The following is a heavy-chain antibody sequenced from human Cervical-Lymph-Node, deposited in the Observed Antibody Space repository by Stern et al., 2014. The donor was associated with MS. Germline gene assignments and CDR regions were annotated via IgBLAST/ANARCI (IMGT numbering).Heavy chain of an antibody. CDR2: IIPIFGPA. J-gene: IGHJ6*02. CDR1: GGTFSSYA. Sequence: MQLLESGAEVKQPGSSVKVSCKASGGTFSSYAISWARQAPGQGLEWMGGIIPIFGPANYAQKFQGRVTITADESTSTVYMELSSLRSEDTAVYYCARVMGGSSGWYHYYYGMDVWGQGTTVTVSS. V-gene: IGHV1-69*01. CDR3: ARVMGGSSGWYHYYYGMDV. D-gene: IGHD6-19*01.